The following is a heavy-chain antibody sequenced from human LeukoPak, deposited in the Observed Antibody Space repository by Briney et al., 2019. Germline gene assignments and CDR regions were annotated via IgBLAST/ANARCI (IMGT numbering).Heavy chain of an antibody. Sequence: GASVKVSCKASGYTFTSYGISWVRQAPGQGLEWMAWISTYNGDTNYAQKLQGRVTITKDTSTSTVYMELRSLTSDDTAVYYCARRGPYRYFDYWGQGTLVTVSS. J-gene: IGHJ4*02. CDR1: GYTFTSYG. D-gene: IGHD3-16*02. CDR3: ARRGPYRYFDY. CDR2: ISTYNGDT. V-gene: IGHV1-18*01.